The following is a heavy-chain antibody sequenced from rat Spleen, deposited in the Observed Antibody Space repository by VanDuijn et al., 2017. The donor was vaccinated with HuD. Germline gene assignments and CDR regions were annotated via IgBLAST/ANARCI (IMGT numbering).Heavy chain of an antibody. CDR2: ISYDGSST. Sequence: EVQLVESGGDLVQPGRSLKLSCAASGFTFSNFGMAWVRQAPTTGLEWVATISYDGSSTYYRDSVKGRFTISRDNAKSTLYLQMDSLRSEDTATYYCARDDYFDYWGQGVMVTVSS. V-gene: IGHV5-29*01. J-gene: IGHJ2*01. CDR3: ARDDYFDY. CDR1: GFTFSNFG.